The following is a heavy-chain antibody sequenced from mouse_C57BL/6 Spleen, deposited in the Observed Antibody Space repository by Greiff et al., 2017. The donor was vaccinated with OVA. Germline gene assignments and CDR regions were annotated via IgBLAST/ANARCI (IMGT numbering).Heavy chain of an antibody. CDR3: ARSTSYYAMDY. J-gene: IGHJ4*01. CDR2: IDPSDSYT. V-gene: IGHV1-69*01. CDR1: GYTFTSYW. Sequence: QVQLKQSGAELVMPGASVKLSCKASGYTFTSYWMHWVKQRPGQGLEWIGEIDPSDSYTNYNQKFKGKSTLTVDKSSSTAYMQLSSLTSEDSAVYYCARSTSYYAMDYWGQGTSVTVSS. D-gene: IGHD4-1*02.